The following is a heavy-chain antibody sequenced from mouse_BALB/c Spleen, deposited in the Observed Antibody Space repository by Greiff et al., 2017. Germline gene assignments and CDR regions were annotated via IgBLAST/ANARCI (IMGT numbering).Heavy chain of an antibody. CDR1: GFSLSTSGMG. CDR2: IWWDDDK. J-gene: IGHJ4*01. Sequence: QVTLKESGPGILQPSQTLSLTCSFSGFSLSTSGMGVGWIRQPSGKGLEWLAHIWWDDDKRYNPALKSRLTISKDTSSNQVFLKIASVDTADTATYYCARIGGYYYGSSYGAMDYWGQGTSVTVSS. D-gene: IGHD1-1*01. CDR3: ARIGGYYYGSSYGAMDY. V-gene: IGHV8-8*01.